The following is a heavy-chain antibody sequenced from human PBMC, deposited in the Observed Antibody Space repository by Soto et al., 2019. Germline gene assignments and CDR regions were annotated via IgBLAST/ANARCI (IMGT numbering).Heavy chain of an antibody. D-gene: IGHD2-21*02. CDR2: INPNSGGT. J-gene: IGHJ4*02. CDR1: GYTFTGYY. CDR3: ARMGGGGDYYFDY. Sequence: ASVKFSCTASGYTFTGYYMHWVRQAPGQGLEWMGWINPNSGGTNYAQKFQGRLTISKDTSKNQVVLTMTNMDPVDTATYYCARMGGGGDYYFDYWGQGTLVTVSS. V-gene: IGHV1-2*02.